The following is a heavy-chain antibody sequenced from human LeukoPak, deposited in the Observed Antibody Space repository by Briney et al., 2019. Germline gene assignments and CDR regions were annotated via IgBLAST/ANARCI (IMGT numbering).Heavy chain of an antibody. CDR2: IYYTGRT. CDR3: TRVSIHGDSDY. CDR1: GGSINDYY. Sequence: PSETLSLTCTVSGGSINDYYWSWIRQPPGKGLEWIGYIYYTGRTKYNPSVQSRVTISVDTSKNQLSLNLRSVTSADTAVYFCTRVSIHGDSDYWGQGTLVTVSS. V-gene: IGHV4-59*01. J-gene: IGHJ4*02.